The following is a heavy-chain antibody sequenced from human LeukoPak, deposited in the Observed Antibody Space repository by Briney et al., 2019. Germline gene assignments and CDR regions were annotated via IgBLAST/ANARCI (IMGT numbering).Heavy chain of an antibody. CDR3: ARDSGNWNIDY. CDR1: GFSVSTIHYY. Sequence: PSETLSLTCAVSGFSVSTIHYYWGWVRQSPGKGLEWIASIDHGGGIHCIPSLQSRLTISRDTSNNHFSLRLSSVTAADTDVYYCARDSGNWNIDYWGRGILVTVSS. J-gene: IGHJ4*02. D-gene: IGHD1/OR15-1a*01. CDR2: IDHGGGI. V-gene: IGHV4-38-2*02.